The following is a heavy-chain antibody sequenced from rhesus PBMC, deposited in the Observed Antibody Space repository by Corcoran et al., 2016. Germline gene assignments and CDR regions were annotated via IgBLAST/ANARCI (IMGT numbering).Heavy chain of an antibody. D-gene: IGHD4-29*01. V-gene: IGHV1S2*01. CDR1: GYTFTDYY. CDR3: ASGSSYVHDWYFDL. J-gene: IGHJ2*01. CDR2: INHYNGNT. Sequence: QVQLVQSGAEVKKPGSSVKVSCKASGYTFTDYYIHWVRQALRQRLEWMRWINHYNGNTKYAQKFQDRVPETRETSTSTAYMELSSLRSEDTAVYYCASGSSYVHDWYFDLWGPGTPITISS.